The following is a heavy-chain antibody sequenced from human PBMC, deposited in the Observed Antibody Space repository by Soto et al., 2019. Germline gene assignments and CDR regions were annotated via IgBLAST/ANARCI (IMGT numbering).Heavy chain of an antibody. CDR3: ARPQMRYTNYFYGLDV. D-gene: IGHD1-1*01. CDR1: GFTFSDFY. CDR2: ISNNGKTI. J-gene: IGHJ6*02. V-gene: IGHV3-11*01. Sequence: QVQLVESGGALDKPGGSLRLSCVASGFTFSDFYMSWIRQTPGKGLEWVSYISNNGKTIDYADSVRGRFTISRDNAQKSLFLQMNSLRAEDTAVYYCARPQMRYTNYFYGLDVWGHGTTVTVSS.